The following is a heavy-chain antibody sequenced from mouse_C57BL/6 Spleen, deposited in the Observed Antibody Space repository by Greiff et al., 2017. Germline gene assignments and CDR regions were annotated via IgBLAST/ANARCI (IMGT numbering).Heavy chain of an antibody. CDR2: IHPNSGST. CDR3: ARGLPSYYSMDY. J-gene: IGHJ4*01. CDR1: GYTFTSYW. Sequence: QVQLQQPGAELVKPGASVKLSCKASGYTFTSYWMHWVKQRPGQGLEWIGMIHPNSGSTNYNEKFKSKATLTVDNSSSTAYMQLSSLTSEDSAVYYWARGLPSYYSMDYWGQGTSGTVSA. V-gene: IGHV1-64*01.